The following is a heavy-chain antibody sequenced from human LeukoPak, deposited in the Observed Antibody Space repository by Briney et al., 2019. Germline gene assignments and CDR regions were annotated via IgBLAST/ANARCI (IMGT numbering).Heavy chain of an antibody. V-gene: IGHV1-46*01. CDR1: GYTFTSYY. J-gene: IGHJ6*03. CDR2: INPSGGST. CDR3: ARNRGGMEGGLFYMDV. Sequence: ASVKVSCKASGYTFTSYYMHWVRQAPGQGLEWMGIINPSGGSTSYAQKFQGRVTMTTDTSTSTAYMELRSLRSDDTAVYYCARNRGGMEGGLFYMDVWGKGTTVTVSS. D-gene: IGHD3-10*01.